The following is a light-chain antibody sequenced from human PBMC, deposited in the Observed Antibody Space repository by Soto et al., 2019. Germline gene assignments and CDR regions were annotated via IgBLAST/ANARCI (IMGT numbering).Light chain of an antibody. J-gene: IGKJ1*01. V-gene: IGKV3-20*01. Sequence: EIVLTQSPGTLSLSPGERATLSCRASQSVSSSYLAWYQQKPGQAPRLLIYGASSRPTGIPERFSGSGSGTDFTLTISRLQPEDFAVYYCQQYGSSLLTFGRGTKVEIK. CDR1: QSVSSSY. CDR2: GAS. CDR3: QQYGSSLLT.